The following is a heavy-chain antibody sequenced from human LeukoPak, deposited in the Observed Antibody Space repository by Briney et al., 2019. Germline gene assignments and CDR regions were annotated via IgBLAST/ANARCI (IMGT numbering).Heavy chain of an antibody. CDR3: AVFDSSGYSVDY. CDR2: ISYDGGNK. Sequence: GRSLRLSCAASGFTFSSYAMHWVRQAPGKGLEGVAVISYDGGNKYSADSVKGRFTISRDNSKNTLYLQMNSLRAEDTAVYYCAVFDSSGYSVDYWGQGTLVTVSS. V-gene: IGHV3-30*03. J-gene: IGHJ4*02. D-gene: IGHD3-22*01. CDR1: GFTFSSYA.